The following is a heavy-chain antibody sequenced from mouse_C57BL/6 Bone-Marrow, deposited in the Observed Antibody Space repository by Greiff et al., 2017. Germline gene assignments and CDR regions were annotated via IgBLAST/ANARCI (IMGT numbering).Heavy chain of an antibody. D-gene: IGHD2-4*01. Sequence: QVQLQQPGAELVKPGASVKMSCKASGYTFTSYWITWVKQRPGQGLEWIGDIYPGSGSTNYNEKFKSKATLTVDTSSSTAYMQLSSLTSEASAVYYCASEGICDDYSWFAYGGQGTRVTVSA. CDR1: GYTFTSYW. CDR2: IYPGSGST. V-gene: IGHV1-55*01. CDR3: ASEGICDDYSWFAY. J-gene: IGHJ3*01.